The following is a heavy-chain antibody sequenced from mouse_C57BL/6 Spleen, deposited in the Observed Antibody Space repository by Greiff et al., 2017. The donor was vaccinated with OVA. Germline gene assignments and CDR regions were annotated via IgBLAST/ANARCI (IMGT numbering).Heavy chain of an antibody. D-gene: IGHD1-1*01. J-gene: IGHJ2*01. V-gene: IGHV5-6*01. CDR3: ARDYYGSSPFDF. CDR1: GFTFSSYG. Sequence: EVQVVESGGDLVKPGGSLKLSCAASGFTFSSYGMSWVRQTPDKRLEWVATISSGGSYNYYQDSVKGRFTISRDNAKNTLYLQMSSLKSEDKAVYYCARDYYGSSPFDFWGKGTTLTVSS. CDR2: ISSGGSYN.